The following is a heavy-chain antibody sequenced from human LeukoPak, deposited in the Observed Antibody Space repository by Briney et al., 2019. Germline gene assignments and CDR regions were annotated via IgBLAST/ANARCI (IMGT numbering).Heavy chain of an antibody. Sequence: GGSLRLSCAASGFTLSSYSMKWVRQAPGRGLEWVSYISSSSRTIYYADSVKGRFTISRDNSKNTLYLQMNSLRAEDTAVYYCAKVYSSSCLSFDYWGQGTLVTVSS. CDR2: ISSSSRTI. CDR1: GFTLSSYS. V-gene: IGHV3-48*01. J-gene: IGHJ4*02. CDR3: AKVYSSSCLSFDY. D-gene: IGHD6-13*01.